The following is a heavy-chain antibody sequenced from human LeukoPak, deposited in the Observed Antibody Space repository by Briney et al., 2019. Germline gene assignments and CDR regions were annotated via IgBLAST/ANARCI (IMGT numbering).Heavy chain of an antibody. Sequence: ASVKVSCKASGYTFTGYYIHWVRQAPGQGLEWMAWINPNSGATNYAQKFQGRVTMTRDTSISTAYMELSRLTSDDTAVYFCARGRFGEWDNWFDPWGQGALVTVSS. CDR2: INPNSGAT. CDR3: ARGRFGEWDNWFDP. J-gene: IGHJ5*02. D-gene: IGHD3-10*01. V-gene: IGHV1-2*02. CDR1: GYTFTGYY.